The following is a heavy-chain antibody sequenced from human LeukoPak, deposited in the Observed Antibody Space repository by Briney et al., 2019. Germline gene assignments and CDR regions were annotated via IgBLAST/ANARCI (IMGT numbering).Heavy chain of an antibody. V-gene: IGHV1-2*02. J-gene: IGHJ4*02. CDR2: INPNSGGT. CDR1: GYTFTGYY. D-gene: IGHD3-3*01. Sequence: ASVKVSCKASGYTFTGYYMHWVRQAPGQGLEWMGWINPNSGGTNYAQKFQGRVTMTRDTSISTAYMELSSLRSEDTAVYYCARNYEITIFGVVTVFDYWGQGTLVTVSS. CDR3: ARNYEITIFGVVTVFDY.